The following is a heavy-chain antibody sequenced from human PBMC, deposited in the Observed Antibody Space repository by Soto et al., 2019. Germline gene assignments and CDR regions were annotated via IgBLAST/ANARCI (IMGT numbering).Heavy chain of an antibody. J-gene: IGHJ4*02. V-gene: IGHV4-39*01. CDR2: LYYSGMT. CDR3: ARHGYYYDSTGYYYFV. Sequence: TSETLSLTCTVSGGSVSSTNHYWGWIRQPPGKGLEWIGDLYYSGMTRYNPSLKSRVTISVDTSKNQYSLKLTSVTAADTAVYYCARHGYYYDSTGYYYFVWGQGTLVTVSS. D-gene: IGHD3-22*01. CDR1: GGSVSSTNHY.